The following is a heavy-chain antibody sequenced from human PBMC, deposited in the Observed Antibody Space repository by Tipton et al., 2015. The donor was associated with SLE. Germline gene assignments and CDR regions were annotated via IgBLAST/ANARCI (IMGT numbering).Heavy chain of an antibody. CDR1: GHSISSGDYF. CDR2: VYANGKI. V-gene: IGHV4-61*02. CDR3: ARGKRHYDVLTGYYSKPHYFDF. D-gene: IGHD3-9*01. J-gene: IGHJ4*02. Sequence: TLSLTCSVSGHSISSGDYFWSWVRRPAGKGLEWVGRVYANGKINYSPFLKSRLSISVDTSRNLFSLNLSSVTAADTAVYYCARGKRHYDVLTGYYSKPHYFDFWGQGTVVAVSP.